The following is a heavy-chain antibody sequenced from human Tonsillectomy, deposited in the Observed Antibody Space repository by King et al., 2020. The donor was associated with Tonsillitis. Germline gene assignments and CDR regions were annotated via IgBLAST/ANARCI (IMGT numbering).Heavy chain of an antibody. CDR3: AKDFWNDLDCDYGMDV. V-gene: IGHV3-9*01. CDR1: GFTFDDYA. Sequence: VQLVESGGGLVQPGRSLRLSCAVSGFTFDDYAMHWVRQAPGKGLEWVSAINWNSGSIGYSDSVKGRFTISRDNAKNSLYLEMRSLRPEDTALYYCAKDFWNDLDCDYGMDVWGQGTTVTVSS. D-gene: IGHD1-1*01. CDR2: INWNSGSI. J-gene: IGHJ6*02.